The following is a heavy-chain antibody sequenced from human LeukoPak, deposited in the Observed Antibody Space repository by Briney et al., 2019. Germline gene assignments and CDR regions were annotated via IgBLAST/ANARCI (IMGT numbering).Heavy chain of an antibody. CDR2: ISSSGIYT. J-gene: IGHJ4*02. Sequence: TGGSLRLSCAASGFTFSSYTMNWVRQAPGKGLEWVSSISSSGIYTYYADSVKGRFTISRDDAKNSLYLQMNSLRAEDTAVYYCASLHYYDSSGRDYWGQGTLVTVSS. CDR1: GFTFSSYT. CDR3: ASLHYYDSSGRDY. V-gene: IGHV3-21*01. D-gene: IGHD3-22*01.